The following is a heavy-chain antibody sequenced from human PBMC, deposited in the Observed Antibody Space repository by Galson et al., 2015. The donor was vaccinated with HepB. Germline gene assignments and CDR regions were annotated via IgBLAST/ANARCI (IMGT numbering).Heavy chain of an antibody. CDR1: GFTFSDYY. CDR3: ASSSKGYSSGLRL. J-gene: IGHJ4*02. D-gene: IGHD6-19*01. V-gene: IGHV3-11*01. CDR2: ISSSGSTI. Sequence: SLRLSCAASGFTFSDYYMSWIRQTPGKGLEWVSYISSSGSTIYYADSVKGRFTISRDNAKNSLYLQMNSLRAEDTAVYYCASSSKGYSSGLRLWGQGTLVTVSS.